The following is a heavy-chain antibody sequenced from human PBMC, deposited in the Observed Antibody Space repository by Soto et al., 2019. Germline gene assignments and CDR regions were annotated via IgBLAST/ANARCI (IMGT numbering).Heavy chain of an antibody. Sequence: PSETLSLTCTVSGGSVSSGSYYWSWIRQPPGKGLEWIGYIYYSGSTNYNPSLKSRVTISVDTSKNQFSLKLSSVTAADTAVYYCASDPSYYGGNSEYFQHWGQGTLVTVSS. D-gene: IGHD4-17*01. CDR2: IYYSGST. V-gene: IGHV4-61*01. CDR1: GGSVSSGSYY. J-gene: IGHJ1*01. CDR3: ASDPSYYGGNSEYFQH.